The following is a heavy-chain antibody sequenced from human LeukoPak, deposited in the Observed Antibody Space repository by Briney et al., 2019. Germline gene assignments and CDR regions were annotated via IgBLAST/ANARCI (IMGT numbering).Heavy chain of an antibody. Sequence: GGSLRLSCAASGFTFSSYWMSWVSQAPGKGLEWVANTKQDGSEKYYVDSVKGRFTISRDNAKNSLYLQMNSLRAEDTAVYYCARVSGVAAADLTDYWGQGTLVTVSS. CDR1: GFTFSSYW. D-gene: IGHD6-13*01. V-gene: IGHV3-7*01. J-gene: IGHJ4*02. CDR2: TKQDGSEK. CDR3: ARVSGVAAADLTDY.